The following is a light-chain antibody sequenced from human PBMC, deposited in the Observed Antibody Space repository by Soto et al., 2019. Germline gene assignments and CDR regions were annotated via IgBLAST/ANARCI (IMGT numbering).Light chain of an antibody. V-gene: IGLV2-11*01. CDR2: DIY. Sequence: QSVLTQPRSVSGSPGQSVSISCTGTSGDVGRYSFVSWYQQHPGKAPKLILYDIYNRPSGVPDRFSGSKSGNTASLTISGLQAEDETDYYCCSHAGSSVVFGTGTKVTVL. CDR1: SGDVGRYSF. CDR3: CSHAGSSVV. J-gene: IGLJ1*01.